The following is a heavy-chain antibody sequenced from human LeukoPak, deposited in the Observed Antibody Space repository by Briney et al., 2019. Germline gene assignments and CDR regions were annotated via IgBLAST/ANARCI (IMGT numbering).Heavy chain of an antibody. V-gene: IGHV3-64D*09. D-gene: IGHD1-26*01. CDR2: ISNKGGST. CDR3: VKSGTWADFDS. CDR1: GFTFSSYG. Sequence: PGGSLRLSCSASGFTFSSYGMHWVRQAPGKGLEDVSGISNKGGSTYYADSVKGRFTISRDNSKNTLHLQMSSLRADDTAVYYCVKSGTWADFDSWGQGTLVTVSS. J-gene: IGHJ4*02.